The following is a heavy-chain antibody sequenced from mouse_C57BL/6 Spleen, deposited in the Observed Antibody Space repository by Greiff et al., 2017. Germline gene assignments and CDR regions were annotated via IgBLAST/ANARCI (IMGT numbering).Heavy chain of an antibody. CDR2: INPYNGGT. D-gene: IGHD1-1*01. V-gene: IGHV1-19*01. J-gene: IGHJ4*01. CDR3: ARITTTMDY. Sequence: EVQLQQSGPVLVKPGASVKMSCKASGYTFTDSYMNWVKQSHGKSLEWIGVINPYNGGTSYNQKFKGKATLTVDKSSSTAYMELNSLTSEDSAVYYCARITTTMDYWGQGTSVTVSS. CDR1: GYTFTDSY.